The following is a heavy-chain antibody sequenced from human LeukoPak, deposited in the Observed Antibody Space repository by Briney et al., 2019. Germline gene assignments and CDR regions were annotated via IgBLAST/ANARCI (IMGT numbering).Heavy chain of an antibody. V-gene: IGHV4-34*01. Sequence: LRLSCAASGFTFSSYAMSWVRQAPGKGLEWIGEINHSGSTNYNPSLKSRVTISVDTSKNQFSLKRSSVTAADTAVYYCAREPRYWGQGTLVTVSS. CDR1: GFTFSSYA. CDR2: INHSGST. D-gene: IGHD1-14*01. J-gene: IGHJ4*02. CDR3: AREPRY.